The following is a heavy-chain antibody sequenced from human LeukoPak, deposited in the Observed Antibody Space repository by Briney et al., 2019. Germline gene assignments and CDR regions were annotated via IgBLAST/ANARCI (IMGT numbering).Heavy chain of an antibody. V-gene: IGHV3-21*01. CDR3: ARVVDTAMDY. Sequence: GGSLRLSCAASGFTFSSYTMNWVRQAPGKGLEWISSISSSSSYIYYADSVKGRFTISRDNAKNSLYPQMNSLRAEDTAVYYCARVVDTAMDYWGQGTLVTVSS. J-gene: IGHJ4*02. CDR2: ISSSSSYI. CDR1: GFTFSSYT. D-gene: IGHD5-18*01.